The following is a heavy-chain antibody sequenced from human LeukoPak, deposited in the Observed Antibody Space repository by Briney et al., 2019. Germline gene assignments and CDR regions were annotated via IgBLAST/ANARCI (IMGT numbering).Heavy chain of an antibody. Sequence: PGGSLRLSCAGSGFTFVTSWMDWVRQAPGRGLEWVANINPDGSHKDHVDSVKGRFTISRDNAQKSVYLQMNSLRAEDTAVYYCARDPLNGALDYWGQGVLVTVSS. J-gene: IGHJ4*02. D-gene: IGHD2-8*01. CDR2: INPDGSHK. CDR1: GFTFVTSW. V-gene: IGHV3-7*01. CDR3: ARDPLNGALDY.